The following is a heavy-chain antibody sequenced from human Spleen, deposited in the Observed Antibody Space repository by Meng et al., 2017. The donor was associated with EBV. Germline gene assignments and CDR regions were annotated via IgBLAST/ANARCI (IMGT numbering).Heavy chain of an antibody. V-gene: IGHV4-4*02. D-gene: IGHD3-16*01. CDR2: IYHSGST. CDR1: GGSISSSNW. J-gene: IGHJ5*02. Sequence: QVQLQESGPGLGKPSGTLSLPVAVSGGSISSSNWWNWVRQAPGKGLEWIGEIYHSGSTSYNPSLESRVTISIDKSKNQVSLKLTSVTAADTAVYYCAQRERWGLDPWGQGTLVTVSS. CDR3: AQRERWGLDP.